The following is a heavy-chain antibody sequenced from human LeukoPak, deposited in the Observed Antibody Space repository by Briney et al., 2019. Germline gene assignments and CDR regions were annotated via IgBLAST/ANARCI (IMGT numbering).Heavy chain of an antibody. CDR1: GGSFSGYY. CDR2: INHSGST. V-gene: IGHV4-34*01. J-gene: IGHJ5*02. Sequence: SETLSLTRAVYGGSFSGYYWSWIRQPPGKGLEWIGEINHSGSTNYNPSLESRVTMSVDTSKNQFSLKLSSVTAADTAVYYCARDQIVPAAIFDPWGQGTLVTVSS. D-gene: IGHD2-2*01. CDR3: ARDQIVPAAIFDP.